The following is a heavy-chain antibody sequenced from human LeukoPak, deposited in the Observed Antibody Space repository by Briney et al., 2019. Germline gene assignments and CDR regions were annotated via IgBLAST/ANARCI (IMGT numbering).Heavy chain of an antibody. J-gene: IGHJ4*02. CDR3: SANFDF. CDR1: GFTFTNYG. Sequence: GGSLRLSCAASGFTFTNYGMHWVRQAPGKGLEWVAVIWYDGSNQYYAGSVKGRFTISRDNSKNTLYLQMNSLRAEDTAVYYCSANFDFWGQGTLVTVSS. V-gene: IGHV3-33*01. D-gene: IGHD6-25*01. CDR2: IWYDGSNQ.